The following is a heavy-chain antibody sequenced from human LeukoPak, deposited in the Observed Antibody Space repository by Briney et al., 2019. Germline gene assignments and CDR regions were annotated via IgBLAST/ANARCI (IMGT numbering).Heavy chain of an antibody. V-gene: IGHV3-23*01. CDR2: LSPSGASI. J-gene: IGHJ4*02. Sequence: GGSLRLSCAASGFTFGSYAMSWVRQAPGRGLEWVSSLSPSGASIYYADSVKGRFSISRDNSKNTLYLQMNNLRAEDTALYYCAAGPYGGNTPFDHWGQGTLVTISS. CDR3: AAGPYGGNTPFDH. D-gene: IGHD4-23*01. CDR1: GFTFGSYA.